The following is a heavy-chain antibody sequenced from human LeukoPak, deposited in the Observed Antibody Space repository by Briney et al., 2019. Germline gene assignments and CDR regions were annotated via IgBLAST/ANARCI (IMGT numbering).Heavy chain of an antibody. J-gene: IGHJ4*02. CDR3: ARGRVYSSGWTPLPLVY. CDR2: MNPNSGNT. Sequence: ASVKVSCKASGYTFTSYDINWVRQATGQGLEWMGWMNPNSGNTGYAQKFQGRVTMTRNTSISTAYMELSSLRSEDTAVYYCARGRVYSSGWTPLPLVYWGQGTLVTVSS. V-gene: IGHV1-8*01. D-gene: IGHD6-19*01. CDR1: GYTFTSYD.